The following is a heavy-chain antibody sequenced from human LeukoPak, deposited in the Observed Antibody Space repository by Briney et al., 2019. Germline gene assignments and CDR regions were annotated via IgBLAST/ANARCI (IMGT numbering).Heavy chain of an antibody. CDR2: INPNSGGT. Sequence: ASVKVSCKASGYTFTGYYMHWVRQAPGQGLEWMGWINPNSGGTNYAQKFQGRVTMTRDTSISTAYMELSRLRSDDTAVYYCARDLTSDITGTTVGLDPWGQGTLVTVSS. CDR1: GYTFTGYY. V-gene: IGHV1-2*02. D-gene: IGHD1-7*01. J-gene: IGHJ5*02. CDR3: ARDLTSDITGTTVGLDP.